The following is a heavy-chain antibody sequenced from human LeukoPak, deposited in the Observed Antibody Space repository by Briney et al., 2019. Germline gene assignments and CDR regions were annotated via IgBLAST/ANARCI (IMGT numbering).Heavy chain of an antibody. Sequence: PSETLSLTCAVYGGSFSGYYWSWIRQPPGKGLEWIGEINHSGSTNYNPSLKSRVTISVDTSKNQFSLKLSSVTAADTAVYYCARHFSSSLQFSYYFDYWGQGTLVTVSS. CDR1: GGSFSGYY. J-gene: IGHJ4*02. CDR2: INHSGST. D-gene: IGHD6-6*01. CDR3: ARHFSSSLQFSYYFDY. V-gene: IGHV4-34*01.